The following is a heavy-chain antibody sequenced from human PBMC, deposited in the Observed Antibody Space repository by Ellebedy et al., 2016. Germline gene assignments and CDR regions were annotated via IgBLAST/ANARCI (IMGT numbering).Heavy chain of an antibody. CDR3: AKVAYSGYDYQDY. CDR2: ISVTTDNT. J-gene: IGHJ4*02. CDR1: GLSLTKYT. V-gene: IGHV3-23*01. D-gene: IGHD5-12*01. Sequence: GGSLRLXXVASGLSLTKYTMSWVRQAPGKGLEWISSISVTTDNTNYVDSVKGRFTVSRDSSANTLYLQMSSLRAEDTAVYFCAKVAYSGYDYQDYWGQGTLVTVSS.